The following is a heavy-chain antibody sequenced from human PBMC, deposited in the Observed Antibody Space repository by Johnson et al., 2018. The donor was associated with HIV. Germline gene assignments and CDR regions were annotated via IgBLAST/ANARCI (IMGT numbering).Heavy chain of an antibody. J-gene: IGHJ3*01. CDR1: GFTFSSYW. CDR2: ISGSGGST. CDR3: AKDHGGDYGDFVRTLDTFDL. D-gene: IGHD4-17*01. V-gene: IGHV3-23*04. Sequence: VQLVESGGGLVQPGGSLRLSCAASGFTFSSYWMSWVRQAPGKGLEWVSAISGSGGSTYYADSVTGRFTIARDNSKNTLYLQMNSLRAEDTAVYYCAKDHGGDYGDFVRTLDTFDLWGRGTMVAVSS.